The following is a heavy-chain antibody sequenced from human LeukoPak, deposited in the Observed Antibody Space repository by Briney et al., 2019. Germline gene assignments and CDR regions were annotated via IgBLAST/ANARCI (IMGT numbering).Heavy chain of an antibody. V-gene: IGHV3-21*01. CDR1: GFTFSTYS. J-gene: IGHJ4*02. CDR2: ISSSSEYI. CDR3: ATDVSYKLNN. Sequence: GGSLRLSCAASGFTFSTYSMNWVRQAPGKGLEWVSFISSSSEYIYYANSVKGRFTISRDNAKNTLYLQVHSLRAEDTAVYYCATDVSYKLNNWGQGTLVTVSS. D-gene: IGHD3-10*01.